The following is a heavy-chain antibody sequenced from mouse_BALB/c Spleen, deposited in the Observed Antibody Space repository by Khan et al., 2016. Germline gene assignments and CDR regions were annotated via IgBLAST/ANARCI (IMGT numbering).Heavy chain of an antibody. V-gene: IGHV14-3*02. CDR3: ARKRKYYFDY. J-gene: IGHJ2*01. Sequence: VQLKESGAELVKPGASVKLSCTASGFNIKDTYMHWVKQRPEQGLEWIVRIDPANGNTKYDPKFQGKATITADTSSNTAHLQLSSLTSEDTAVYYCARKRKYYFDYWGQGTTLTVSS. CDR1: GFNIKDTY. CDR2: IDPANGNT.